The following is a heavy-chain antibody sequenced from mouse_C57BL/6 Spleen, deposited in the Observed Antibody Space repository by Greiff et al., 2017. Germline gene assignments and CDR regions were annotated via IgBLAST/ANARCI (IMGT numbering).Heavy chain of an antibody. CDR2: ISGGGGNT. Sequence: DVHLVESGGGLVKPGGSLKLSCAASGFTFSSYTMSWVRQTPGKRLEWVATISGGGGNTYYPDSVKGRFTISRDNAKNTLYLQMSSLRSEDTALYYCARVITTGSFDYWGQGTTLTVSS. CDR1: GFTFSSYT. V-gene: IGHV5-9*01. CDR3: ARVITTGSFDY. J-gene: IGHJ2*01. D-gene: IGHD1-1*01.